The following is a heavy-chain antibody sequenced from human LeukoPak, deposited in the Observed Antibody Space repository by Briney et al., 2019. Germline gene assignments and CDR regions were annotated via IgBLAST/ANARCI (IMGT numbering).Heavy chain of an antibody. J-gene: IGHJ5*02. CDR2: ISAYNGNT. CDR1: GYTFTSYG. V-gene: IGHV1-18*04. Sequence: PGASVKVSCKASGYTFTSYGISWVRQAPGQGLEWMGWISAYNGNTNYAQTLQGRVTMTTDTSTSTAYMELRSLRSDDTAVYYCARDPRDTMVRGVIITSWFDPWGQGTLVTVSS. D-gene: IGHD3-10*01. CDR3: ARDPRDTMVRGVIITSWFDP.